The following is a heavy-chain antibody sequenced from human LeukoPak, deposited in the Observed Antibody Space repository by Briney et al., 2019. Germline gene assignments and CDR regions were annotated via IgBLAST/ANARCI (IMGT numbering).Heavy chain of an antibody. CDR3: ANRFELRFPFGDY. CDR2: ISGSGGST. Sequence: SGGSLRLSCAASGFTFSSYAMSWVRQAPGKGLEWVSAISGSGGSTYYADSVKGRFTISRDNSKNTLYLQMNSLRAEDTAVYYCANRFELRFPFGDYWGQGTLVTVSS. J-gene: IGHJ4*02. V-gene: IGHV3-23*01. CDR1: GFTFSSYA. D-gene: IGHD1-26*01.